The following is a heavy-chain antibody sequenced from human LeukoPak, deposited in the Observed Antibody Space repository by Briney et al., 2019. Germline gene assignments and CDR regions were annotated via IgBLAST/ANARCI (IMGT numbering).Heavy chain of an antibody. Sequence: KPGGSLRLSCAASGFTFSKAWMIWVRQAPGKGLEWVARIKTKPEGGTTDYAAPVKGRFTISRDDSRSIAYPQMNSLKTEDTAVYYCTSCYFYDSSGYWSSRIYDYYYGMDVWGQGTTVTVSS. D-gene: IGHD3-22*01. V-gene: IGHV3-15*01. CDR2: IKTKPEGGTT. J-gene: IGHJ6*02. CDR1: GFTFSKAW. CDR3: TSCYFYDSSGYWSSRIYDYYYGMDV.